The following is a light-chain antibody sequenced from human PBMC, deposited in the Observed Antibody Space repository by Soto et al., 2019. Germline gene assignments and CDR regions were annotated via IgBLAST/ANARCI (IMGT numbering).Light chain of an antibody. CDR3: HQYGNSPRT. CDR1: QSVSNSY. Sequence: MVLPQSPGTLALSPGDPATLSCRASQSVSNSYLAWYQQKPGQAPRLLIYGASSRATGIADRFSGSGSGTDFTLTISRLEPEDAAVYCCHQYGNSPRTFGQGPRLEIK. J-gene: IGKJ5*01. CDR2: GAS. V-gene: IGKV3-20*01.